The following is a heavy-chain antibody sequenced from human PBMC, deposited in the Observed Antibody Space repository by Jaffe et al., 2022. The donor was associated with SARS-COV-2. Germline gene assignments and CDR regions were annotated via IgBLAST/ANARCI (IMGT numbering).Heavy chain of an antibody. Sequence: EVQLLESGGGLVQPGGSLRLSCAASGFTFSSYAMSWVRQAPGKGLEWVSAISGSGGSTYYADSVKGRFTISRDNSKNTLYLQMNSLRAEDTAVYYCAKGIAVAGTPQNYYYGMDVWGQGTTVTVSS. CDR3: AKGIAVAGTPQNYYYGMDV. D-gene: IGHD6-19*01. CDR2: ISGSGGST. CDR1: GFTFSSYA. J-gene: IGHJ6*02. V-gene: IGHV3-23*01.